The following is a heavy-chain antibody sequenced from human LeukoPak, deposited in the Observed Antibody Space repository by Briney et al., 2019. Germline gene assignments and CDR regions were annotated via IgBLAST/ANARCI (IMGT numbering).Heavy chain of an antibody. CDR3: AKALPVTYYYDSSGYPVVNYFDY. J-gene: IGHJ4*02. V-gene: IGHV3-23*01. Sequence: GGSLRLSCAASGFTFSSYAMSWVRQAPGKGLEWVSAISGSGGSTYYADSVKGRFTISRDNSKNTLYLQMNSLRAEDTAVYYCAKALPVTYYYDSSGYPVVNYFDYWGQGTLVTVSS. D-gene: IGHD3-22*01. CDR2: ISGSGGST. CDR1: GFTFSSYA.